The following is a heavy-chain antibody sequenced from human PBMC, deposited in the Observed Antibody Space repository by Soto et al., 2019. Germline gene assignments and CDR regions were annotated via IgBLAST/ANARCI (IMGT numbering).Heavy chain of an antibody. J-gene: IGHJ4*02. CDR2: IIPILGIA. D-gene: IGHD3-9*01. CDR1: GGTFSSYT. Sequence: ASVKVSCKASGGTFSSYTISWVRQAPGQGLEWMGRIIPILGIANYAQKFQGRVTITADTSTSTAYMELSSLRSEDTAVYYCARDKNDDILTGYDGNDYWGQGTLVTVSS. CDR3: ARDKNDDILTGYDGNDY. V-gene: IGHV1-69*04.